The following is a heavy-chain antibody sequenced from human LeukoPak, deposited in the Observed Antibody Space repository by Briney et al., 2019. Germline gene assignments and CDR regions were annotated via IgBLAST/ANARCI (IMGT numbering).Heavy chain of an antibody. D-gene: IGHD3-22*01. CDR3: ARDYYDSSGYRSSTFGMDV. V-gene: IGHV1-2*02. CDR2: INPNSGGT. Sequence: GASVKVSCKASGYTFTGYYMHWVRQAPGQGLEWMGWINPNSGGTNYAQKFQGRVTMTRDTSISTAYMELSRLRSDDTAAYYCARDYYDSSGYRSSTFGMDVWGQGTTVTVSS. CDR1: GYTFTGYY. J-gene: IGHJ6*02.